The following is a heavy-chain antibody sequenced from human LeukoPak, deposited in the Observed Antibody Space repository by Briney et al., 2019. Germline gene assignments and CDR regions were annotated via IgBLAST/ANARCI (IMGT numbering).Heavy chain of an antibody. CDR2: SSYDGSNK. CDR1: GFTLSIYA. D-gene: IGHD6-19*01. Sequence: GRSLRLSCAPSGFTLSIYAMHCVRHAPGRGLEWVAVSSYDGSNKSYADPVKGRFTISRDNSKNSLYLQKNSLRAEDTAVYYCGRKRSCGWGSAFDIWGQGTMVTVSS. J-gene: IGHJ3*02. CDR3: GRKRSCGWGSAFDI. V-gene: IGHV3-30-3*01.